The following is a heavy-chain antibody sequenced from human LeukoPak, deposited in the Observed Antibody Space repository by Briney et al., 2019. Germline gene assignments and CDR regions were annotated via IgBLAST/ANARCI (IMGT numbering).Heavy chain of an antibody. CDR3: ARDSGIAAAWFDP. CDR2: INHSGST. V-gene: IGHV4-34*01. Sequence: SETLSLTCAVYGGSFSGYYWSWIRQPPGKGLEWIGEINHSGSTNYNPSLKSRVTISVDTSKNQFSLKLSSVTAADTAVCYCARDSGIAAAWFDPWGQGTLATVSS. CDR1: GGSFSGYY. J-gene: IGHJ5*02. D-gene: IGHD6-13*01.